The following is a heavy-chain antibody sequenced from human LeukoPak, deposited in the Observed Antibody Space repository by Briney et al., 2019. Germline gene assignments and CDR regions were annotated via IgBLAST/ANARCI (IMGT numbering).Heavy chain of an antibody. V-gene: IGHV4-59*08. J-gene: IGHJ4*01. D-gene: IGHD3-22*01. CDR3: ARHRDYYDT. CDR2: IYSSGSA. CDR1: GASINNNF. Sequence: SETLSLTCTVSGASINNNFWTWIRQPTGKGLEWIGYIYSSGSANYNPSPKSRVIISGDTSKNQISLNLTSVTAADTAVYFCARHRDYYDTWGHGTLVTVSS.